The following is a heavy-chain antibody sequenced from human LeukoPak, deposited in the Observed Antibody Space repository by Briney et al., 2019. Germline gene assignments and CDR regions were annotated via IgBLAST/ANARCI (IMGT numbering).Heavy chain of an antibody. CDR1: GGSFSGYY. D-gene: IGHD2-2*01. J-gene: IGHJ6*03. CDR3: ARHSVVVPGNTAKTQSCYRDV. V-gene: IGHV4-34*01. Sequence: SETLSLTCAVYGGSFSGYYWSWIRQPPGKGLEWIGEINHSGSTNYNPSLKSRVTISVDTSKNQFSLKLSSVTAADTAVYYCARHSVVVPGNTAKTQSCYRDVCVKGSTVTVSS. CDR2: INHSGST.